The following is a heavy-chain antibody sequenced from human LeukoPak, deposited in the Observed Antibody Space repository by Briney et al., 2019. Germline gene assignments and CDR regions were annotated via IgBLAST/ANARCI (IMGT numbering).Heavy chain of an antibody. J-gene: IGHJ4*02. CDR3: STTKLHIVDY. CDR1: GGSISSSSYY. CDR2: IYYSGST. Sequence: SETLSLTCTVSGGSISSSSYYWGWIRQPPGKGLEWIGSIYYSGSTYYNPSLKSRVTISVDTSKNQFSLKLSSVTAADTAVCYCSTTKLHIVDYWGQGTLVTVSS. V-gene: IGHV4-39*07. D-gene: IGHD1-1*01.